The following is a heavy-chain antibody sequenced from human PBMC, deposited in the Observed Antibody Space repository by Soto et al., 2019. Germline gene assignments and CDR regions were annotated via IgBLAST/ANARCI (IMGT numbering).Heavy chain of an antibody. CDR3: AREMHASIDVFDV. V-gene: IGHV4-31*03. CDR2: FYHTGKT. Sequence: QVQLQESGPGLVKPSQTLSLTCTVSGSSLISGGYYWTWIRHHPGKGLEWIGYFYHTGKTYYNPSLESRLSISGDTSKNHFSLTLPSVTAADTAVYYCAREMHASIDVFDVWGQGTVVTVSS. CDR1: GSSLISGGYY. D-gene: IGHD6-6*01. J-gene: IGHJ3*01.